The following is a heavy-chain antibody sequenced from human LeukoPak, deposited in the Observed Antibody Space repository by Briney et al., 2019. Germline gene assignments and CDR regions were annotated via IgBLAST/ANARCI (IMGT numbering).Heavy chain of an antibody. D-gene: IGHD4-17*01. CDR1: GGTFSSYA. Sequence: GASVKVSCKASGGTFSSYAISCVRQAPGQRLEWRGGIIPIFGTANYAQKCQGRVTITADESTSTAYMELSSLRSEDTAVYYCASDRWPVTRIHYYYNMDVWGKGTTVTVSS. J-gene: IGHJ6*03. V-gene: IGHV1-69*13. CDR2: IIPIFGTA. CDR3: ASDRWPVTRIHYYYNMDV.